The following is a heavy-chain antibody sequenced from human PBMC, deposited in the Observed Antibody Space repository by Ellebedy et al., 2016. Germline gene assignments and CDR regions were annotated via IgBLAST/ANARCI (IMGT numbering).Heavy chain of an antibody. V-gene: IGHV5-51*01. D-gene: IGHD4-23*01. CDR2: IYPGDSPT. CDR1: GTNFTSDL. CDR3: AKRGLLGGWYAS. J-gene: IGHJ5*01. Sequence: GESLKISCQGSGTNFTSDLIAWVRQKPGKGLEWMGIIYPGDSPTKYSPSFQGHVTISADKSISAAYLQWSSLKASDTAVYYCAKRGLLGGWYASWGQGTPVTVSS.